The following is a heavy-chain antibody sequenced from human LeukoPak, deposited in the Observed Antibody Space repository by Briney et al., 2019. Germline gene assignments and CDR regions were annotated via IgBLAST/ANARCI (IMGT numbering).Heavy chain of an antibody. Sequence: GGSLRLSCAASGFTFSSYRMNWVRQAPGKGLEWVSYISSSSSYIYYADSVKGRFTISRDNAKNSLYLQMNSLRAEDTAVYYCARVSYGDRTYDYWGQGTLVTVSS. V-gene: IGHV3-21*05. D-gene: IGHD4-17*01. CDR2: ISSSSSYI. J-gene: IGHJ4*02. CDR1: GFTFSSYR. CDR3: ARVSYGDRTYDY.